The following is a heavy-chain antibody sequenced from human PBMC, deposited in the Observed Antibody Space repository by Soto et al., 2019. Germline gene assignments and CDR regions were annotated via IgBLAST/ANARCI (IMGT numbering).Heavy chain of an antibody. Sequence: EGQLVESGGGLVQPGGSLRLSCQVSGFTFRSYWMTWVRRAPGTGLAWAANINIDGSEKYYVDAVKGRITISRDKTNNSLHLDLRDLRANNTAVYYWARETMAGNKEPGDWGQGTLVTVSS. CDR1: GFTFRSYW. J-gene: IGHJ1*01. CDR2: INIDGSEK. D-gene: IGHD1-1*01. CDR3: ARETMAGNKEPGD. V-gene: IGHV3-7*05.